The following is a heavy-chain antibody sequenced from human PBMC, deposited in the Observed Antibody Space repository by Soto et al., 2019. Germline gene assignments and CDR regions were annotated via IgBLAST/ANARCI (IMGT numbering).Heavy chain of an antibody. V-gene: IGHV4-4*02. CDR1: GDSISSSKW. Sequence: SETLSLTCTVSGDSISSSKWWTWVPQTPGKGLEWVGKIDHNGITNYNPSLESRVTILKDNSKNQLSLKLTSVTAADSVVYYCARLNRDYYYFGMDVWGQGATVTVSS. CDR2: IDHNGIT. J-gene: IGHJ6*02. CDR3: ARLNRDYYYFGMDV.